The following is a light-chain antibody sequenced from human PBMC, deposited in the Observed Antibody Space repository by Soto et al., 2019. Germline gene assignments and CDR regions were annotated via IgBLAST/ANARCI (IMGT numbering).Light chain of an antibody. Sequence: EIVMTQSPATLSVSPGERDTISCRASQSVSSNLAWYQQRPGQAPRLLIYGASTRATGIPARFSGSGSGTEFTLTISILQSEDFAVYYCQQYNNWITFGQGTRLEIK. J-gene: IGKJ5*01. CDR3: QQYNNWIT. V-gene: IGKV3-15*01. CDR2: GAS. CDR1: QSVSSN.